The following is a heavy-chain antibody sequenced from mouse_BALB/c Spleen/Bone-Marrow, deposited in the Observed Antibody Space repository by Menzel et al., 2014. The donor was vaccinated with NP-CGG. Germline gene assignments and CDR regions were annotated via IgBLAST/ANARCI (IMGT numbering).Heavy chain of an antibody. J-gene: IGHJ2*01. CDR1: GYTFTSYW. Sequence: VKLQQSGTVLARPGASVKMSCKASGYTFTSYWMHWVKQRPGQGLEWIGTIHPGNSDTTYNQKFKGKAKLTAVTSTSTAYMELSSLTNEDSAVYYCTTLARNYFDYWGQGTALTVSS. CDR3: TTLARNYFDY. CDR2: IHPGNSDT. V-gene: IGHV1-5*01. D-gene: IGHD3-1*01.